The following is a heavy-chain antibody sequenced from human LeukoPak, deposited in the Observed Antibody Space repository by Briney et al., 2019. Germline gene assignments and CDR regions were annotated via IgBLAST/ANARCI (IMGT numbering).Heavy chain of an antibody. CDR1: GSTFSSYG. J-gene: IGHJ4*02. CDR3: ARDYYGSGSYPDY. D-gene: IGHD3-10*01. Sequence: PGGSLRLSCAASGSTFSSYGMHWVRQAPGKGLEWVAVISYDGSNKYYADSVKGRFTISRDNSKNTLYLQMNSLRAEDTAVYYCARDYYGSGSYPDYWGQGTLVTVSS. CDR2: ISYDGSNK. V-gene: IGHV3-30*03.